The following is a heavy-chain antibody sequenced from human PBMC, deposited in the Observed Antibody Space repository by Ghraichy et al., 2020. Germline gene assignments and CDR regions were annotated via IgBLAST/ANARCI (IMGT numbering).Heavy chain of an antibody. V-gene: IGHV3-23*01. Sequence: GESLNISCAASGFTFSSYAMSWVRQAPGKGLEWVSAISGSGGSTYYADSVKGRFTISRDNSKNTLYLQMNSLRAEDTAVYYCAKSTVTVFFDYWGQGTLVTVSS. J-gene: IGHJ4*02. CDR3: AKSTVTVFFDY. D-gene: IGHD4-17*01. CDR2: ISGSGGST. CDR1: GFTFSSYA.